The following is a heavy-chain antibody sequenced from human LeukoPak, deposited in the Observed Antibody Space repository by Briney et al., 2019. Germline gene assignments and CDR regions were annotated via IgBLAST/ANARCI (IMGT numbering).Heavy chain of an antibody. D-gene: IGHD2-8*02. CDR1: GGTFSSYA. J-gene: IGHJ4*02. V-gene: IGHV1-69*06. CDR3: ATDTGTHFDY. CDR2: IIPIFGTA. Sequence: ASVKVSFKASGGTFSSYAISWVRQAPGQGLEWMGGIIPIFGTANYAQKFQGRVTMTEDTSTDTAYIELSSLRSEDTAVYYCATDTGTHFDYWGQGTLVTVSS.